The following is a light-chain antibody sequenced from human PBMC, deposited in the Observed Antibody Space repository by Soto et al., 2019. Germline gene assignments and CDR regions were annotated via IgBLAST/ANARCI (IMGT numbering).Light chain of an antibody. CDR2: GNS. V-gene: IGLV1-40*01. CDR3: QSYDSSLSGSGV. CDR1: NSNIGAGYD. Sequence: QSVLTQPPSVSGAPGQRVTISCTGSNSNIGAGYDVHWYQHLPGTAPKLLIYGNSNRPSGVPDRFSGSKSGTSASLAITGLQAEDEADYYCQSYDSSLSGSGVFGGGTKLTVL. J-gene: IGLJ3*02.